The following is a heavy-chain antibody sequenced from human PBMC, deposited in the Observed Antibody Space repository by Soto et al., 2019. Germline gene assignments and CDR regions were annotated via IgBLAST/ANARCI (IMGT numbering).Heavy chain of an antibody. Sequence: GGSLRLSCAASGFTFSSYAMSWVRQAPGKGLEWVSAISGSGGSTYYADSVKGRCNISKDNTKNTLYLQMNSLRAEDTAVYYCEKARINMIVGGPKYYFDYWGQGTLVTVSS. J-gene: IGHJ4*02. CDR2: ISGSGGST. D-gene: IGHD3-22*01. CDR3: EKARINMIVGGPKYYFDY. CDR1: GFTFSSYA. V-gene: IGHV3-23*01.